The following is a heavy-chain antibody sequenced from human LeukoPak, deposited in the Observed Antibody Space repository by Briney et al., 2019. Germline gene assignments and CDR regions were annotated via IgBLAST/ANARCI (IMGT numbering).Heavy chain of an antibody. CDR1: GGSISSSSYY. V-gene: IGHV4-39*01. CDR2: IYYSGST. CDR3: ARQLYTSGSYFAPMDV. Sequence: SETLSLTCTVSGGSISSSSYYRGWIRQPPGNGLEWIGSIYYSGSTYYNPSLKSRVTISVDTSKNQFSLRLSSVTAADTAVYYCARQLYTSGSYFAPMDVWGKGTTVTISS. D-gene: IGHD3-10*01. J-gene: IGHJ6*03.